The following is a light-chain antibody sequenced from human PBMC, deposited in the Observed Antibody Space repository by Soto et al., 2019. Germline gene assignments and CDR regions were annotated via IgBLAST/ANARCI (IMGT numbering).Light chain of an antibody. CDR1: IDDVTAYYR. Sequence: QSVLTQPPSVSGSPGQSVTISCSGTIDDVTAYYRVSWYQHTPGTAPKLMIYDVSNRPSGVPDRFSGSRSGNTASLTISGLQAEDEGDYYCSVYTRTSTYVFGTGTKLTVL. J-gene: IGLJ1*01. CDR3: SVYTRTSTYV. CDR2: DVS. V-gene: IGLV2-18*01.